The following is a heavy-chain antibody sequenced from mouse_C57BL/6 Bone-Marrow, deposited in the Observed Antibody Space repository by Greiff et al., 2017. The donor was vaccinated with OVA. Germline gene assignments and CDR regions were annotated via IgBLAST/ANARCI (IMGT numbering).Heavy chain of an antibody. CDR1: GYTFTSYW. D-gene: IGHD6-1*01. Sequence: QVQLQQPGAELVRPGASVKLSCKASGYTFTSYWMHWVKQRPGQGLEWIGMIDPNSGHTNSNQKFKDKATLPVDKSSSTAYMQLSSLTSEDSAVYYCATPSPDWGQGTLVTVSA. V-gene: IGHV1-64*01. CDR3: ATPSPD. J-gene: IGHJ3*01. CDR2: IDPNSGHT.